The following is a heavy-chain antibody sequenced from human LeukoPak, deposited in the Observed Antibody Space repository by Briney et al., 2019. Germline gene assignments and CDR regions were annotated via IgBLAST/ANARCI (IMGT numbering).Heavy chain of an antibody. D-gene: IGHD6-19*01. CDR1: GGSFSGYY. CDR3: ARMNSSGWYGGERNIGYFDY. CDR2: INHSGST. V-gene: IGHV4-34*01. Sequence: PSETLSLTCAVYGGSFSGYYWSWIRQPPGKGLEWIGEINHSGSTNYNPSLKSRVTISVDTSKNQFSLKLSSVTAADTAVYYCARMNSSGWYGGERNIGYFDYWGQGTLVTVSS. J-gene: IGHJ4*02.